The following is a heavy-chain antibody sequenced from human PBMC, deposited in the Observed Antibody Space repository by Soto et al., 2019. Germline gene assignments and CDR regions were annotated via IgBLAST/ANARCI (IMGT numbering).Heavy chain of an antibody. CDR1: GYTFTSYG. CDR3: ARIAAREGYFDY. J-gene: IGHJ4*02. CDR2: ISAYNGNT. Sequence: QVQLVQSGAEVKKPGASVKVSCQASGYTFTSYGITWVRQAPGQGLEWMGWISAYNGNTNYAQKLQGRVTMTTDTATGTVYMELRSLRSDDTAVYYCARIAAREGYFDYWGQGTLVTVSS. D-gene: IGHD6-6*01. V-gene: IGHV1-18*01.